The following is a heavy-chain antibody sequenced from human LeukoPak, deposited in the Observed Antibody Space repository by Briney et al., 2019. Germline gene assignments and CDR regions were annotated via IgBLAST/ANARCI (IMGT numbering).Heavy chain of an antibody. J-gene: IGHJ6*02. CDR2: INPSGGST. D-gene: IGHD5-18*01. Sequence: GASVKVSCRASGYTFTSYYMHWVRQAPAQALEWMGLINPSGGSTSYAQKFQGRVTMTRDTSTSSVYMELSSLRSEDTAVYYCARNTAYALTFGMDVWGQGTTVTVSS. CDR3: ARNTAYALTFGMDV. CDR1: GYTFTSYY. V-gene: IGHV1-46*01.